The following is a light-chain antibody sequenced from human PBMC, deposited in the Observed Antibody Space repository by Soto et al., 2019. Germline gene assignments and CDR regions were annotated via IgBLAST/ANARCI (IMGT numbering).Light chain of an antibody. CDR3: QQAYSSPWT. V-gene: IGKV1-39*01. CDR2: AAF. J-gene: IGKJ1*01. CDR1: QSINTY. Sequence: DTPISQSPSALSASVRDRGTITCRASQSINTYLNWYQQKPGKAPKVLIYAAFSLQSGVPSRFSGSASGTDFTLAISSLQPEDFATYYCQQAYSSPWTFGQATKVDI.